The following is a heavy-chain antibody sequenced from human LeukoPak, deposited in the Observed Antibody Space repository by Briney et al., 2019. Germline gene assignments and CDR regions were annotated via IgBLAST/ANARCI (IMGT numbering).Heavy chain of an antibody. CDR1: GFTFSSYA. J-gene: IGHJ6*02. V-gene: IGHV3-23*01. CDR3: ARERANGRSPPHGMDV. CDR2: ISGSGGST. Sequence: PGGSLRLSCAASGFTFSSYAMSWVRQAPGKGLEWVSAISGSGGSTYYADSVKGRFTISRDNAKNSLYLQMNSLRAEDTAVYYCARERANGRSPPHGMDVWGQGTTVTVSS. D-gene: IGHD1-26*01.